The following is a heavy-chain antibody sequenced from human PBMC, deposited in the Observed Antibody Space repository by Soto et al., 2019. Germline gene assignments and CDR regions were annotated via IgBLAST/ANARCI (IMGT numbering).Heavy chain of an antibody. Sequence: PSETLSLTCTVSGGSISSYYWSWIRQPPGKGLEWIVYIYYSGSTNYIPSLKSRVTISVDTSKNQFSLKLSSVTAADTAVYYCSRNNSSGWPYYYYYYGMDVWGQGTTVTVSS. CDR3: SRNNSSGWPYYYYYYGMDV. J-gene: IGHJ6*02. CDR2: IYYSGST. D-gene: IGHD6-19*01. V-gene: IGHV4-59*01. CDR1: GGSISSYY.